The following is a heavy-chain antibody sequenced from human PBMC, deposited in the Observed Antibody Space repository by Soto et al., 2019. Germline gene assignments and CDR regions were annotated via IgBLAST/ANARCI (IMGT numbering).Heavy chain of an antibody. CDR3: AKDHSSSWYYYYGMDV. D-gene: IGHD6-13*01. Sequence: QVQLVESGGGVVQPGRSLRLSCAASGFTFSSYGMLWVRQAPGKGLEWVAVISYDGSNKYYADSVKGRFTISRDNSKNTLYLQMNSLRAEDTAVYYCAKDHSSSWYYYYGMDVWGQGTTVTVSS. J-gene: IGHJ6*02. CDR2: ISYDGSNK. CDR1: GFTFSSYG. V-gene: IGHV3-30*18.